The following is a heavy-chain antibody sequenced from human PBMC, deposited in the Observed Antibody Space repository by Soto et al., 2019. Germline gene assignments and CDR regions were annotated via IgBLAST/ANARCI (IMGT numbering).Heavy chain of an antibody. V-gene: IGHV4-59*01. CDR1: GDSIRSYY. CDR3: AREQYNWKI. CDR2: VFHTGNT. Sequence: SEPLSLTCSVSGDSIRSYYWTWIRQPPGKGLQWIGYVFHTGNTNYNPSLKSRVTISEDASKNQVSLRLTSVTAADTAVYFCAREQYNWKIWGQGTLVTVSS. D-gene: IGHD1-20*01. J-gene: IGHJ4*02.